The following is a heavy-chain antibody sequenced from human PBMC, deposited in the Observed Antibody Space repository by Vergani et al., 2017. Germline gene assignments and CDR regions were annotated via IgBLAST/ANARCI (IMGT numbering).Heavy chain of an antibody. J-gene: IGHJ5*02. V-gene: IGHV1-2*02. D-gene: IGHD1-26*01. CDR2: INPNSGGT. CDR3: AREVFPQLVGATELDGFDP. Sequence: QVQLVQSGAEVKKPGASVKVSCKASGYTFTGYYMHWVRQAPGQGLEWMGWINPNSGGTNYAQKFQGRVTMTRDTSISTAYMELSRLRSDDTAVYYCAREVFPQLVGATELDGFDPWGQGTLVTVSS. CDR1: GYTFTGYY.